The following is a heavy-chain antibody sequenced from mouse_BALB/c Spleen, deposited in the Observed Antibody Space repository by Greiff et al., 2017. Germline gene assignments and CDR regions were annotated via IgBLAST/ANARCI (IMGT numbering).Heavy chain of an antibody. CDR2: ISSGSSTI. CDR1: GFTFSSFG. Sequence: DGKLVESGGGLVQPGGSRKLSCAASGFTFSSFGMHWVRQAPEKGLEWVAYISSGSSTIYYADTVKGRFTISRDNPKNTLFLQMTSLRSEDTAMYYCASGDYDGYFDYWGQGTTLTVSS. CDR3: ASGDYDGYFDY. V-gene: IGHV5-17*02. D-gene: IGHD2-4*01. J-gene: IGHJ2*01.